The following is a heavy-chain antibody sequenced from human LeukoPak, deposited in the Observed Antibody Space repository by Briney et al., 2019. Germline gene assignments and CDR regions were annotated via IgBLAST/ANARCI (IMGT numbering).Heavy chain of an antibody. J-gene: IGHJ4*02. CDR1: GGSFSGHY. Sequence: PSETLSLTCAIYGGSFSGHYWTWVRQAPGMGLEWIGEINDSGNTNYNPSLKSRVTVSVDTSKNQFSLKLTSVTAADTAVYYCARAYSGSRHRPLDSWGQGTLLTVSS. CDR3: ARAYSGSRHRPLDS. CDR2: INDSGNT. V-gene: IGHV4-34*01. D-gene: IGHD1-26*01.